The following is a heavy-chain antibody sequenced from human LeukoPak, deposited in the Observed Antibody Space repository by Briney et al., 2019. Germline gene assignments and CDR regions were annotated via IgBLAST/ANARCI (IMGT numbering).Heavy chain of an antibody. V-gene: IGHV5-51*01. CDR1: GYSFTSYW. Sequence: GESLKISCKGSGYSFTSYWIGWVRQMHGKGLEWMGIIYPGDSDTRYSPSFQGQVTISADKSISTAYLQWSSLKASDTAMYYCARHNLEYCSGGSCYSPWFDPWGQGTLVTVSS. CDR2: IYPGDSDT. J-gene: IGHJ5*02. D-gene: IGHD2-15*01. CDR3: ARHNLEYCSGGSCYSPWFDP.